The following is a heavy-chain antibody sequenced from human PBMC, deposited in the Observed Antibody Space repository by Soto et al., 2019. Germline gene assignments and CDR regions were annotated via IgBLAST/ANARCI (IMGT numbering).Heavy chain of an antibody. J-gene: IGHJ4*02. Sequence: QVQLQESDPGPVKPSETLSLTCAVSGGSISSSNWWSWVRQPPKKGLEWIGEIYHSGSTNYNPSLQNRVTISVDKSKNQFSLKLNSVTAADTAVYYCVANGYYNLEYWGRGTLVAVSS. V-gene: IGHV4-4*02. CDR3: VANGYYNLEY. CDR1: GGSISSSNW. CDR2: IYHSGST. D-gene: IGHD1-26*01.